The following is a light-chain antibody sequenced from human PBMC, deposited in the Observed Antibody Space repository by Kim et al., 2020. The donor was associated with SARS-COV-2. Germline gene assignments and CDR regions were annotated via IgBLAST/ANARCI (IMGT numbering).Light chain of an antibody. CDR1: NIGSKS. J-gene: IGLJ2*01. V-gene: IGLV3-21*01. CDR3: QVWDSSGDHPVV. CDR2: YDS. Sequence: PGTTATITCAGNNIGSKSVHWYQQKPGLAPVMVISYDSDRPSGIPERFSGSNSGYTATLTISRVEAGDEADYYCQVWDSSGDHPVVFGGGTQLTVL.